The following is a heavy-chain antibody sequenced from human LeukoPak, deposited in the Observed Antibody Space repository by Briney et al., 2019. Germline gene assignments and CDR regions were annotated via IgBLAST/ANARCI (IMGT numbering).Heavy chain of an antibody. Sequence: GGSLRLSCAAPGFTFSSYAMSWVRQAPGKGLEWVSAISGSGGSTYYADSVKGRFTISRDNSKNTLYLQMNSLRAEDTAVYYCAYNPYYFYYFDYWGQGTLVTVSS. D-gene: IGHD3-22*01. CDR1: GFTFSSYA. J-gene: IGHJ4*02. CDR3: AYNPYYFYYFDY. CDR2: ISGSGGST. V-gene: IGHV3-23*01.